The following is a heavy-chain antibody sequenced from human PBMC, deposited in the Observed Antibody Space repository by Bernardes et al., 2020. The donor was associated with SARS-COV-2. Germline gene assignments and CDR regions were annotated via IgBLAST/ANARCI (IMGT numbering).Heavy chain of an antibody. CDR2: INPNTGGT. D-gene: IGHD2-21*02. CDR3: ARTRTTISTTGIPVDY. CDR1: RYTFTGYF. J-gene: IGHJ4*02. V-gene: IGHV1-2*02. Sequence: ASVKVSCKASRYTFTGYFIHWVRQAPGQRLEWMGWINPNTGGTNYIQKFQGRVTMTRDTSITTAYMELSRLGSDDTAIYYCARTRTTISTTGIPVDYWGQGTLVTVSS.